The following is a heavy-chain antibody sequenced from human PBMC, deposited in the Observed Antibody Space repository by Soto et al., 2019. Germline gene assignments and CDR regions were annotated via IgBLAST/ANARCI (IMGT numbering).Heavy chain of an antibody. V-gene: IGHV3-53*04. D-gene: IGHD3-10*01. Sequence: EVQLVESGGGLVQPGGSLRLSCAASGFTVSSNYMSWVRQAPGKGLEWVSVIYSGGSTYYADSVKGRFTISRHNSKNTLYLQMNSLRAEDTAVYYCARVTMVRGVTYYYYYMDVWGKGTTVTVSS. J-gene: IGHJ6*03. CDR3: ARVTMVRGVTYYYYYMDV. CDR1: GFTVSSNY. CDR2: IYSGGST.